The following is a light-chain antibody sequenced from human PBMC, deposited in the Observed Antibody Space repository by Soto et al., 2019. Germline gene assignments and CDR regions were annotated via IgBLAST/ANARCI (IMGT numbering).Light chain of an antibody. CDR1: QSVTSY. CDR3: QQYRSSPPLT. J-gene: IGKJ4*01. Sequence: EIVLTQSPGTLSLSPGERATLSCRASQSVTSYLAWYQQKPGQAPRLLIYGASSRATGIPDRFSGSGSGTDFTLTINRLEPDDFAVYYCQQYRSSPPLTFGGGTKVEIK. V-gene: IGKV3-20*01. CDR2: GAS.